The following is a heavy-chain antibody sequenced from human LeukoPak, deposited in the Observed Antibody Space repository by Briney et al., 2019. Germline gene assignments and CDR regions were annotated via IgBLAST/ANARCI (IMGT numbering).Heavy chain of an antibody. V-gene: IGHV1-8*03. CDR3: ARRGLVAGIYDLVYGFDI. CDR2: MNPNTGDT. D-gene: IGHD3/OR15-3a*01. CDR1: GYSFTSFH. Sequence: ASVRVSCKAAGYSFTSFHINWVRQAPGQGPEWMGWMNPNTGDTGFPQNFQGRVAITQDSSISTVYMELSSLTSEDTAVYYCARRGLVAGIYDLVYGFDIWGQGTMVTVSS. J-gene: IGHJ3*02.